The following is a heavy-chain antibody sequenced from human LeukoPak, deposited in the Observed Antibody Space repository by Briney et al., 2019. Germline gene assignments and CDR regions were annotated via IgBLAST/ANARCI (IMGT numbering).Heavy chain of an antibody. CDR3: ARVRSSNWICDYFDY. CDR1: GFTVSSNY. Sequence: GGSLRLSCAASGFTVSSNYMSWVRQAPGKGLEWVSVIYSGGSTYYADPVKGRFTISRDNSKNTLYLQMNSLRAEDTAVYYCARVRSSNWICDYFDYWGQGTLVTVSS. J-gene: IGHJ4*02. V-gene: IGHV3-66*02. CDR2: IYSGGST. D-gene: IGHD6-13*01.